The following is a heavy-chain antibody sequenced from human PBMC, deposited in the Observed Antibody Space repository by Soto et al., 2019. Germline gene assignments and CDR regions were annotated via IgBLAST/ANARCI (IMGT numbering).Heavy chain of an antibody. D-gene: IGHD3-10*01. CDR2: VNNGGGGT. CDR3: AKERLGRGIDY. CDR1: GFTFSNYA. V-gene: IGHV3-23*01. J-gene: IGHJ4*02. Sequence: EVLLLDSGGGLVQPGGSLRLSCAASGFTFSNYAMTWVRQAPGKGPEWISTVNNGGGGTYYADSVKGRFTISRDNSKNTLYLQVSRLRAEDTAVYYCAKERLGRGIDYWGQGILVTVSS.